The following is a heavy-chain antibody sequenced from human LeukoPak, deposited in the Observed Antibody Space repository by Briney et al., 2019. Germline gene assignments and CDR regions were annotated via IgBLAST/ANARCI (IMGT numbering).Heavy chain of an antibody. CDR1: GGSISSYY. CDR2: IYYSGST. V-gene: IGHV4-59*01. D-gene: IGHD1-1*01. Sequence: SETLSLTCTVAGGSISSYYWSWIRQPPGKGLEWIGYIYYSGSTNYNPSLKSRVTMSVDTSKNQFSLKLSSVTAADTAVYYCARVVEKYNWNDLYYMDVWGKGTTVTVSS. J-gene: IGHJ6*03. CDR3: ARVVEKYNWNDLYYMDV.